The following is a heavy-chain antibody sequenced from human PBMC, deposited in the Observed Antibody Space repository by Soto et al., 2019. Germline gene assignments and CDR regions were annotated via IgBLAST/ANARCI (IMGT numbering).Heavy chain of an antibody. CDR1: GGTFSSYA. V-gene: IGHV1-69*13. Sequence: SVKVSCKASGGTFSSYAISWVRQAPGQGLEWMGRILPIFGTANYAQKFQGRVTITADESTSTASMELISLRSQDTAVYYLARLLIVVPAASAGYYGIDGWGQDTMVTVFS. CDR3: ARLLIVVPAASAGYYGIDG. J-gene: IGHJ6*01. CDR2: ILPIFGTA. D-gene: IGHD2-2*01.